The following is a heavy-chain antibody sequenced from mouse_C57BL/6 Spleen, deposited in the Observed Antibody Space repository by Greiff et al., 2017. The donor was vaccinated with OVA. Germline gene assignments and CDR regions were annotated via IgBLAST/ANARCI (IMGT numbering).Heavy chain of an antibody. CDR1: GYTFTSYW. J-gene: IGHJ3*01. CDR3: AREGGVYYEFACFAY. V-gene: IGHV1-61*01. D-gene: IGHD2-4*01. Sequence: QVQLQQPGAELVRPGSSVKLSCKASGYTFTSYWMDWVKQRPGQGLEWIGNIYPSDSETHYNQKFKDKATLTVDKSSSTAYMQLSSLTSEDSAVSFCAREGGVYYEFACFAYWGAGTLFTVSA. CDR2: IYPSDSET.